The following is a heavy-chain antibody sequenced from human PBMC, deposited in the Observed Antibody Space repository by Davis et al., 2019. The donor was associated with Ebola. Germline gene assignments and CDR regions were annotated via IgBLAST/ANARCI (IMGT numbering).Heavy chain of an antibody. CDR1: GGSISTYY. Sequence: PSETLSLTCTVSGGSISTYYWSWIRQPPGKGLEWIGEINHSGSTNYNPSLKSRVTISVDTSKNQFSLKLSSVTAADTAVYYCARGILATHFDYWGQGTLVTVSS. CDR3: ARGILATHFDY. J-gene: IGHJ4*02. D-gene: IGHD5-12*01. V-gene: IGHV4-34*01. CDR2: INHSGST.